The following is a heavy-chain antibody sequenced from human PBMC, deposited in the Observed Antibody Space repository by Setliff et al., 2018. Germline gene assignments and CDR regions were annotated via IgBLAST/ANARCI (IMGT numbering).Heavy chain of an antibody. Sequence: GGSLRLSCAASGFTFSDHYMDWVRQAPGKGLEWVGRTRNKANSYTTEYAASVKGRFTISRDNAKNSLYLQMNSLRREDTAVYYCAKDSDYDFLTGSYMDVWGKGTTVTVS. J-gene: IGHJ6*03. CDR3: AKDSDYDFLTGSYMDV. D-gene: IGHD3-9*01. CDR1: GFTFSDHY. CDR2: TRNKANSYTT. V-gene: IGHV3-72*01.